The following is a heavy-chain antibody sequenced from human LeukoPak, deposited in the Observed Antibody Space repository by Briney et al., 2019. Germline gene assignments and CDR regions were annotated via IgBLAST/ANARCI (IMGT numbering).Heavy chain of an antibody. CDR3: TRASGYDLFPYFDY. J-gene: IGHJ4*02. D-gene: IGHD5-12*01. V-gene: IGHV3-49*04. CDR2: IRSKAYGGTT. CDR1: GFTFGDYA. Sequence: PGRSLRLCCTASGFTFGDYAMSWVRQAPGKGLEWVGFIRSKAYGGTTEYAASVKGRFTISRDDSKSIAYLQMNSLKTEDTAVYYCTRASGYDLFPYFDYWGQGTLVTVSS.